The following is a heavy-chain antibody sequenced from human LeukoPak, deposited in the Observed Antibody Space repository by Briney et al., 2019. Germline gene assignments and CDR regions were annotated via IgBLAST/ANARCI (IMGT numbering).Heavy chain of an antibody. V-gene: IGHV4-59*01. Sequence: TSGTLSLTCTVSGGSISSYYWSWIRQPPGKGLEWIGYIYYSGSTNYNPSLKSRVTISVDTSKNQFSLKLSSVTAADTAVYYCARDPRDAFDIWGQGTMVTVSS. CDR3: ARDPRDAFDI. J-gene: IGHJ3*02. CDR2: IYYSGST. CDR1: GGSISSYY.